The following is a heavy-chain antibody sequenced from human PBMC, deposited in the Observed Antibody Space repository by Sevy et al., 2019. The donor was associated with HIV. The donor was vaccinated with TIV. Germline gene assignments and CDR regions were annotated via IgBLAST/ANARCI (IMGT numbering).Heavy chain of an antibody. CDR2: ISDDGSDK. CDR3: ANSRGRYEGSSWLYYYYVMDV. V-gene: IGHV3-30*18. CDR1: GFIFSRYG. Sequence: GGSLRLSCAAAGFIFSRYGMHWARQAPGKGLEWVAVISDDGSDKEYAESVKGRFTVSRDNSKDTGYLQMNSLRLEDTAVYYCANSRGRYEGSSWLYYYYVMDVWGQGTTVTVSS. D-gene: IGHD6-13*01. J-gene: IGHJ6*02.